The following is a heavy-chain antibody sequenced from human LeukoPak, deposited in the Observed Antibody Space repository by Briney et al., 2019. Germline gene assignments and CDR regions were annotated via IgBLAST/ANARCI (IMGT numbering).Heavy chain of an antibody. CDR2: IYYSGTT. J-gene: IGHJ5*02. V-gene: IGHV4-34*01. CDR1: GGSFSGYY. CDR3: AKGAGGFSYYNWFDP. Sequence: SETLSLTCAVYGGSFSGYYWGWIRQPPGKGLEWIGSIYYSGTTHHNPSLESRVTISVDTSKNQFSLKLASVTAADTAIYYCAKGAGGFSYYNWFDPWGQGTLVTVSS. D-gene: IGHD5-18*01.